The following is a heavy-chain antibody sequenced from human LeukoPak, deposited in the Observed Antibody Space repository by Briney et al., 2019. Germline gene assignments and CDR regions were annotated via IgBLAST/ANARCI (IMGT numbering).Heavy chain of an antibody. CDR3: ASVRPGDWFDP. J-gene: IGHJ5*02. V-gene: IGHV3-30*03. D-gene: IGHD6-6*01. CDR2: ISYDGSNK. CDR1: GFTFSSYG. Sequence: PGGSLRLSCAASGFTFSSYGMHWVRQAPGKGLEWVAVISYDGSNKYYADSVKGRFTISRDNAKNSLYLQMNSLRAEDTAVYYCASVRPGDWFDPWGQGTLVTVSS.